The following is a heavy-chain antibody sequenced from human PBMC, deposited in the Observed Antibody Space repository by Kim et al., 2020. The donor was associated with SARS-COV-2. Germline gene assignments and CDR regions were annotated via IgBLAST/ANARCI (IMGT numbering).Heavy chain of an antibody. CDR1: GFTFSSYA. J-gene: IGHJ6*01. V-gene: IGHV3-23*03. D-gene: IGHD3-16*01. Sequence: GGSLRLSCAASGFTFSSYAMSWVRQAPGKGLEWVSVIYSGGSSTYYADSVKGRFTISRDNSKNTLYLQMNSLRAEDTAVYYCAKGPWKGGGYYYGMDVWGQGTTVTVSS. CDR3: AKGPWKGGGYYYGMDV. CDR2: IYSGGSST.